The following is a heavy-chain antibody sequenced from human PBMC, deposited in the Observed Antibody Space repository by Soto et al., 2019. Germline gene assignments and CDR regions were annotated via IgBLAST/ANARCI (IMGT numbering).Heavy chain of an antibody. V-gene: IGHV4-34*01. CDR1: GGSFSGYC. CDR2: ICHGGGA. Sequence: VQLQQWGAGLLKPSETLSLTCAVYGGSFSGYCWSWIRQTPGERLEWVGDICHGGGANYNPSLNTRVSLTRDTSTIQFSLKLNSVMAADTAGYYCAVYCDSWSKHVKHWGRGSQVTVSS. J-gene: IGHJ1*01. CDR3: AVYCDSWSKHVKH. D-gene: IGHD2-15*01.